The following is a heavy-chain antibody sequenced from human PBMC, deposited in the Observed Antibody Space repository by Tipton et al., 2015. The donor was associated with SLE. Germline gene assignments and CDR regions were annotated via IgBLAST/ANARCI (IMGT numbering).Heavy chain of an antibody. CDR3: ARQELNQLELKGYYYYMDV. D-gene: IGHD1-7*01. CDR1: GYTFTSYG. V-gene: IGHV1-18*01. CDR2: ISAYNGNT. J-gene: IGHJ6*03. Sequence: QSGAEVKKPGASVKVSCKASGYTFTSYGISWVRQAPGQGLEWMGWISAYNGNTNYAQKLQSRVTMTTDTSTSTAYMEMRSLRSDDTAVYYCARQELNQLELKGYYYYMDVWGKGTTVTVSS.